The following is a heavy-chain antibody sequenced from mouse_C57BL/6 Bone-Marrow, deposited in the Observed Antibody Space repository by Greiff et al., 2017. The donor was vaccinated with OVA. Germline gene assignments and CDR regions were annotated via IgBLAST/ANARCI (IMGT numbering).Heavy chain of an antibody. CDR2: ISDGGSYT. V-gene: IGHV5-4*03. Sequence: EVKLVESGGGLVKPGGSLKLSCAASGFTFSSYAMSWVRQTPEKRLEWVATISDGGSYTYYPDNVKGRFTISRDNAKNNLYLQMSHLQSVDTAMYYYARRESRYYSIDYWGQGTSGTVSS. CDR1: GFTFSSYA. J-gene: IGHJ4*01. CDR3: ARRESRYYSIDY.